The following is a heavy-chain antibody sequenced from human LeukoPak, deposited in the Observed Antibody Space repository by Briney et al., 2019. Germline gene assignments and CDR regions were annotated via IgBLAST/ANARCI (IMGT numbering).Heavy chain of an antibody. V-gene: IGHV3-23*01. J-gene: IGHJ6*03. CDR2: ISGSGEST. CDR1: GFIFSNYA. CDR3: AKDKGTDYYYYYMDV. Sequence: GGSLRLSCAASGFIFSNYAITWIRQAPGKGLEWVSEISGSGESTYYGDSVKGRFTISRDNSKNSLYLQMNSLRAEDTALYYCAKDKGTDYYYYYMDVWGKGTTVTVSS.